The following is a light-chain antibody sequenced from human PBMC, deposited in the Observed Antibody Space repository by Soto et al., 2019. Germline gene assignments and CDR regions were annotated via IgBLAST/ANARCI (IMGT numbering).Light chain of an antibody. J-gene: IGLJ2*01. CDR3: QTWVTGVV. V-gene: IGLV4-69*01. CDR2: LNSDGSH. Sequence: QPVLTQSPSASASLGASVKLTCTLSSGHSSYAIAWHQQQPEKGPRYLMKLNSDGSHSKGDGIPDRFSGSSSGAERYLSISSLQSEYESDYYCQTWVTGVVFGGGTKLTVL. CDR1: SGHSSYA.